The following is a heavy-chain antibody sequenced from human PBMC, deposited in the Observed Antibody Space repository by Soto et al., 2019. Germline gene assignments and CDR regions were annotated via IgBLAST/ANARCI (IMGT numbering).Heavy chain of an antibody. CDR3: ARGVGSSPPQY. CDR2: IYHSGST. V-gene: IGHV4-4*02. D-gene: IGHD1-26*01. CDR1: GGSISSSNW. Sequence: SETLSLTCAVSGGSISSSNWWSWVRQPPGKGLEWIGEIYHSGSTNYNPSLKSRVTISADTSKNQISLKLTSPTAADTAVYYCARGVGSSPPQYWGRGTLVTVSS. J-gene: IGHJ4*02.